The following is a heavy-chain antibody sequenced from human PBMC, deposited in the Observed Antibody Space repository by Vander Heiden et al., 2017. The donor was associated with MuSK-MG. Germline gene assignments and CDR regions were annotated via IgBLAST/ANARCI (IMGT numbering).Heavy chain of an antibody. CDR3: AGWQQLVLVDY. V-gene: IGHV3-23*01. CDR1: GFTFSSYA. J-gene: IGHJ4*02. Sequence: EVQLLESGGGLVQPGGSLRPSCAASGFTFSSYAMSWVRQARGKGLEWVSAISGSGGSTYYADSVKGRFTISRDNSKNTLYLQMNSLRAEDTAVYYCAGWQQLVLVDYWGQGTLVTVSS. D-gene: IGHD6-13*01. CDR2: ISGSGGST.